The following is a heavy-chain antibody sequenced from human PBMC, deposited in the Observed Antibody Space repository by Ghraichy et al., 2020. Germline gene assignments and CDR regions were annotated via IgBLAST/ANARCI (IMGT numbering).Heavy chain of an antibody. D-gene: IGHD3-16*02. V-gene: IGHV4-39*01. CDR3: ARLTLQHIWGTYRLYYFDS. Sequence: SETLSLTCRVSGGSINTYNYYWGWIRQPPGKGLEWIGTIYYTGTTYYNQSLKSRITILLDTSSNEFSLKVASVTASDTAVYYCARLTLQHIWGTYRLYYFDSWGPGNLVTVSS. J-gene: IGHJ4*02. CDR1: GGSINTYNYY. CDR2: IYYTGTT.